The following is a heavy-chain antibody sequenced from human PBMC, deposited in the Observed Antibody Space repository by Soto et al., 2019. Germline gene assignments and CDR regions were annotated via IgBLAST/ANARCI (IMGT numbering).Heavy chain of an antibody. CDR1: GGSISSGDYY. CDR2: IYYSGST. Sequence: SETLSLTCTVSGGSISSGDYYWSWIRQPPGKGLEWIGYIYYSGSTYYNPSLKSRVTISVDTSKNQFSLKLSSVTAADTAVYYCARGGSDVLRFLEWSDRFDPWGQGTLVTVSS. J-gene: IGHJ5*02. D-gene: IGHD3-3*01. CDR3: ARGGSDVLRFLEWSDRFDP. V-gene: IGHV4-30-4*01.